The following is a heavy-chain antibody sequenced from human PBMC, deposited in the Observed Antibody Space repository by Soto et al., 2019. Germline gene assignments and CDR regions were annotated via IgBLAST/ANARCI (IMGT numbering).Heavy chain of an antibody. CDR1: GFTFGDYA. V-gene: IGHV3-49*04. Sequence: GGSLRLSCTASGFTFGDYALSWVRQAPGKGLEWVGFISSKAHGGTTEYAATVKGRFPISRDDTKTIAYRQMNSPQTEDTAVDYCASAPLDYVGNSVGYYYDGMDVWGQVTTVTVS. CDR3: ASAPLDYVGNSVGYYYDGMDV. J-gene: IGHJ6*02. D-gene: IGHD4-17*01. CDR2: ISSKAHGGTT.